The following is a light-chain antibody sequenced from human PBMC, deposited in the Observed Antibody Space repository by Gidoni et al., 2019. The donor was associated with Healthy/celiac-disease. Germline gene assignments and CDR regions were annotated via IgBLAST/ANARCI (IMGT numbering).Light chain of an antibody. V-gene: IGLV4-60*03. J-gene: IGLJ2*01. Sequence: QPVLTQSSSAAASLGSSVKLTCTLSSGHSSYIIAWHQQQPGKAPRYLMKLEGSGSYNKGSGVPDRFSGSSSGADRYLTISNLQSEDEADYYCETWDSNTYVVFGGGTKLTXL. CDR1: SGHSSYI. CDR2: LEGSGSY. CDR3: ETWDSNTYVV.